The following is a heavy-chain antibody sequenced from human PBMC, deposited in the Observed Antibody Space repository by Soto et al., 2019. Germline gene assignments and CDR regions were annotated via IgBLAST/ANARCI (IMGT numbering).Heavy chain of an antibody. D-gene: IGHD1-1*01. J-gene: IGHJ4*02. CDR1: GLPLGPFG. Sequence: VQLLESGGGLVQPGGSWRLPWVASGLPLGPFGVTWVRQVPGKGLEGVSGFRGGSGTTHYRDSVKGRFTISRDDPRSTVYLQMNSLGVDDTAVYYCTRWNGYGDHWGRGTLVTVSS. CDR3: TRWNGYGDH. CDR2: FRGGSGTT. V-gene: IGHV3-23*01.